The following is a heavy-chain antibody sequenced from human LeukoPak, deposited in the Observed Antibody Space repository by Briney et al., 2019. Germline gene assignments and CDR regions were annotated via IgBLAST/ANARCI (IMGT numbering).Heavy chain of an antibody. CDR1: GGSISSYY. V-gene: IGHV4-59*12. Sequence: PSETLSLTCTVSGGSISSYYWSWIRQPPGKGLEWIGYIYYSGSTNYNPSLKSRVTISVDTSKNQFSLKLSSVTAADTAVYYCARDSRYYYDSSGGDAFDIWGQGTMVTVSS. D-gene: IGHD3-22*01. CDR2: IYYSGST. J-gene: IGHJ3*02. CDR3: ARDSRYYYDSSGGDAFDI.